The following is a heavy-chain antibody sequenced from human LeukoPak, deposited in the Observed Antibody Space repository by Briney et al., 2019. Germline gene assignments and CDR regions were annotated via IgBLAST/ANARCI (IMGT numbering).Heavy chain of an antibody. V-gene: IGHV3-23*01. CDR3: AKRDRPCSGDCSAPYYFDY. D-gene: IGHD2-21*02. CDR1: GFTFSSFA. Sequence: PGGSLRLSCTAPGFTFSSFAMSWVRQTPGKGLEWVSSISSSGRNTYYADSVKGRFTISRDNSENTLYLQVSSLRAEDTAMYYCAKRDRPCSGDCSAPYYFDYWGQGTLVTVSS. J-gene: IGHJ4*02. CDR2: ISSSGRNT.